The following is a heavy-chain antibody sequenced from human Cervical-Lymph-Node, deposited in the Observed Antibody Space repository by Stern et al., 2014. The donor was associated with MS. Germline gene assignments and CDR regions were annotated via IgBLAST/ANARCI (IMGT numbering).Heavy chain of an antibody. J-gene: IGHJ4*02. CDR1: GFTVSRDY. Sequence: EVQLVESGGGVIQPGGSLRLSCTASGFTVSRDYMTWVRQAPGKGLEWISLITHGGSIFYTDSAKGRFTIARDDSKNTVYLHMTSLRAEDTAMYYCARDTSTPERSDWWGQGTLVTVSS. V-gene: IGHV3-53*01. CDR2: ITHGGSI. D-gene: IGHD1-1*01. CDR3: ARDTSTPERSDW.